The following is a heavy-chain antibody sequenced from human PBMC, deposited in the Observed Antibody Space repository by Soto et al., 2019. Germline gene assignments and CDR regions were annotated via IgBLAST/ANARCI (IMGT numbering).Heavy chain of an antibody. V-gene: IGHV4-39*01. CDR3: ATGSNWFDP. CDR1: GGSISSSSYY. Sequence: SETLSLTCTVSGGSISSSSYYWGWIRQPPGKGLEWIGSIYYSGSTYYNPPLKSRVTISVDTSKNQFSLKLSSVTAADTAVYYCATGSNWFDPWGQGTLVTVSS. D-gene: IGHD3-10*01. CDR2: IYYSGST. J-gene: IGHJ5*02.